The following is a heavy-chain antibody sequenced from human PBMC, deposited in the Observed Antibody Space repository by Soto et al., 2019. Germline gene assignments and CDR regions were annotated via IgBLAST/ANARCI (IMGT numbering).Heavy chain of an antibody. J-gene: IGHJ6*03. Sequence: ASVKVSCKASGYTFTSYDINWVRQATGQGLEWMGWMNPNSGNTGYAQKFQGRVTMTRNTSISTAYMELSSLRSEDTAVYYCASGSRRGVAVTNRHYYYMDVWGKGTTVTVSS. CDR2: MNPNSGNT. V-gene: IGHV1-8*01. CDR3: ASGSRRGVAVTNRHYYYMDV. D-gene: IGHD6-19*01. CDR1: GYTFTSYD.